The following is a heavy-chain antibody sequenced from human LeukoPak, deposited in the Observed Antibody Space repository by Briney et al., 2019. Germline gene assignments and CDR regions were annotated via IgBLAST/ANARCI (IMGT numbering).Heavy chain of an antibody. D-gene: IGHD3-22*01. CDR2: ISWNSGSI. V-gene: IGHV3-9*01. J-gene: IGHJ4*02. CDR3: AKDIGGSSGYYPDY. CDR1: GFTFDDYA. Sequence: SLRLSCAASGFTFDDYAMHWVRQAPGKGLEWVSGISWNSGSIGYADSVKGRLTISRDNAKNSLYLQMNSLRAEDTALYYCAKDIGGSSGYYPDYWGQGTLVTVSS.